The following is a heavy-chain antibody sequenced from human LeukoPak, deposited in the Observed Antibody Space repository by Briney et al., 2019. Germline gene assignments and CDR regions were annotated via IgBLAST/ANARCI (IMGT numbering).Heavy chain of an antibody. Sequence: GGSLRLSCAASGFTFDDYAMHWVRQAPGKGLEWVSGISWNSGSIGYADSVKGRFTISRDNAKNSLYLQMNSLRAEDTALYYCARDISGSWYAYYYYGMDVWGQGTTVTVSS. CDR1: GFTFDDYA. D-gene: IGHD6-13*01. CDR3: ARDISGSWYAYYYYGMDV. CDR2: ISWNSGSI. V-gene: IGHV3-9*01. J-gene: IGHJ6*02.